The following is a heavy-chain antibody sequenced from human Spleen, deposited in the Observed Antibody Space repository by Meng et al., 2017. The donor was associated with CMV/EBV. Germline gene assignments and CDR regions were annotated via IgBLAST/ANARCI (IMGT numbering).Heavy chain of an antibody. CDR2: IRWNSGTI. CDR3: AKGRGIAIIFAMDV. D-gene: IGHD2-21*01. J-gene: IGHJ6*02. Sequence: SLKISCAASGFTLADYAMHWVRQAPGKGLEWVSGIRWNSGTIDYAESVKGRFTISRDNAKNSLYLQMNSLSAEDTALYYCAKGRGIAIIFAMDVWGQGTTVTVSS. V-gene: IGHV3-9*01. CDR1: GFTLADYA.